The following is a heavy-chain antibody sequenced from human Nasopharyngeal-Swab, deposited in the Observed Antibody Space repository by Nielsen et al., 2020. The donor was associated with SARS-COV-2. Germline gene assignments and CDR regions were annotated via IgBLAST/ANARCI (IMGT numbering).Heavy chain of an antibody. CDR3: AREVVGGLVDS. Sequence: ASVKVSCKASGYTFTNYAMNWVRQAPGQGLEWMGWINTKTGDPTYAQGFTGRFVFSLDTSVSTAYLQISTLKAEDTAVYYCAREVVGGLVDSWGQGTLVTVSS. CDR1: GYTFTNYA. J-gene: IGHJ4*02. CDR2: INTKTGDP. V-gene: IGHV7-4-1*02. D-gene: IGHD1-26*01.